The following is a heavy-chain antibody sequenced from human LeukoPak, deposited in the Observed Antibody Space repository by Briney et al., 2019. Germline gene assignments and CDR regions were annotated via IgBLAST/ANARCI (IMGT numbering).Heavy chain of an antibody. D-gene: IGHD5-24*01. V-gene: IGHV3-30-3*01. Sequence: PGGSLRLSCAASGFTFSSYAMHWVRQAPGKGLEWVAVISYDGSNKYYADSVKGRFTISRDNSKNTLYLQMNSLRAEDTAVYYCARDLKMATTRSAFDYWGQGTLVTVSS. J-gene: IGHJ4*02. CDR2: ISYDGSNK. CDR3: ARDLKMATTRSAFDY. CDR1: GFTFSSYA.